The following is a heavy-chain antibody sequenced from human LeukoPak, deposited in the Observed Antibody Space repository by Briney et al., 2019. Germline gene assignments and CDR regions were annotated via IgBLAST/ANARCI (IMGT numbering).Heavy chain of an antibody. V-gene: IGHV4-39*01. CDR2: IYYSGST. CDR3: ARLGCSGGSCYQYYYYMDV. CDR1: GGSISSSSYY. Sequence: SETLSLTCTVSGGSISSSSYYWGWIRQPPGKGLEWIGSIYYSGSTYYIPSLKSRVTISVDTSKNQFSLKLSSVTAADTAVYYCARLGCSGGSCYQYYYYMDVWGKGTTVTVSS. D-gene: IGHD2-15*01. J-gene: IGHJ6*03.